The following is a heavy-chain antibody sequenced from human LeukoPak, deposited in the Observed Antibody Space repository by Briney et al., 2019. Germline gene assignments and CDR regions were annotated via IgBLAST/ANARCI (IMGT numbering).Heavy chain of an antibody. CDR1: GFTFSSYE. CDR3: AKGDLFDY. J-gene: IGHJ4*02. V-gene: IGHV3-48*03. CDR2: ISSSGSTI. D-gene: IGHD3/OR15-3a*01. Sequence: PGGSLRPSCAASGFTFSSYEMNWVRQAPGKGLEWVSYISSSGSTIYYADSVKGRFTISRDNSKNTLYLQMNSLRAEDTAVYYCAKGDLFDYWGQGTLVTVSS.